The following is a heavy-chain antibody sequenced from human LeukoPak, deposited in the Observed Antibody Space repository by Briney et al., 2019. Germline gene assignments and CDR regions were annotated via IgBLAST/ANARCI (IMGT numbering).Heavy chain of an antibody. D-gene: IGHD4-11*01. CDR2: ISAYNGNT. V-gene: IGHV1-18*01. J-gene: IGHJ6*02. Sequence: GASVKVSCKASDYTFSTYGVSWVRQAPGQGLEWMGWISAYNGNTNYAQKLQGRVTMTTDTSTSTAYMELRSLRSGDTAVYYCARDDNDYSLDVWGQGTTVTVSS. CDR1: DYTFSTYG. CDR3: ARDDNDYSLDV.